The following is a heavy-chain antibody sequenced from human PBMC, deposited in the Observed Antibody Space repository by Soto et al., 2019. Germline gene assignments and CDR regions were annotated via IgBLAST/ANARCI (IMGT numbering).Heavy chain of an antibody. CDR1: GGSFSGYY. Sequence: QVQLQQWGAGLLKPSETLSLTCAVYGGSFSGYYWSWIRQPPGKGLEWIGEINHSGSTNYNPSLKSRVTISVDTSKNQFSLKLSSVTAADTAVYYCASGHYDILTGYSLDYWGQGTLVTVSS. D-gene: IGHD3-9*01. J-gene: IGHJ4*02. CDR3: ASGHYDILTGYSLDY. CDR2: INHSGST. V-gene: IGHV4-34*01.